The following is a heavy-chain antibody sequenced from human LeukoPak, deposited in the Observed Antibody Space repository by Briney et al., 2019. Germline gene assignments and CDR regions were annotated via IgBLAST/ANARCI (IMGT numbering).Heavy chain of an antibody. CDR3: AREVPYYGSGSYYNVFGSYYYYGMDV. J-gene: IGHJ6*02. CDR2: INTNTGNP. Sequence: ASVKVSCKASGYTFTSYAMNWVRQAPGQGLEWTGWINTNTGNPTYAQGFTGRFVFSLDTSVSTAYLQISSLKAEDTAVYYCAREVPYYGSGSYYNVFGSYYYYGMDVWGQGTTVTVSS. CDR1: GYTFTSYA. D-gene: IGHD3-10*01. V-gene: IGHV7-4-1*02.